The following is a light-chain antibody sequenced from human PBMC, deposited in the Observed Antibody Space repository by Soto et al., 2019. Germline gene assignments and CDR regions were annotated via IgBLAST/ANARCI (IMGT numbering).Light chain of an antibody. CDR1: QNTNNY. Sequence: DIQMTQSPSSLSASVGDRVTITCRASQNTNNYLNWYQQKPGKAPKLLIFAAANLEIGIPSRFSGSGSGTDFTLSISNLQPEDFATYFCQQTYVTPPWAFGQGTKVDIK. CDR3: QQTYVTPPWA. J-gene: IGKJ1*01. V-gene: IGKV1-39*01. CDR2: AAA.